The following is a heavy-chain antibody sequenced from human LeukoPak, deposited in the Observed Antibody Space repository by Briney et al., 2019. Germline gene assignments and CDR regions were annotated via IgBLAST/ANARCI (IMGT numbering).Heavy chain of an antibody. V-gene: IGHV3-66*02. CDR2: IYSGGST. CDR3: ARDFGGLRYFDY. CDR1: GFTVSSNY. Sequence: GGSLRLSCAASGFTVSSNYMSWVRQAPGVGLEWVSVIYSGGSTYYADSVKGRFTISRDNSRNTLYLQMNSLRAEDTAVYYCARDFGGLRYFDYWGQGTLVTVSS. D-gene: IGHD5-12*01. J-gene: IGHJ4*02.